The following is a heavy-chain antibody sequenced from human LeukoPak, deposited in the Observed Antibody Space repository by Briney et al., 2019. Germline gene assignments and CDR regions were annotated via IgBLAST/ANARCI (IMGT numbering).Heavy chain of an antibody. CDR3: ARKGVLAAAGTFDY. J-gene: IGHJ4*02. D-gene: IGHD6-13*01. CDR2: VDSSGST. CDR1: GGSISSYY. V-gene: IGHV4-4*07. Sequence: SETLSLTCTVSGGSISSYYWTWIRQPAGKGLEWIGRVDSSGSTNYNPSLKSRVTMSVDTSKNQFSLRLNSVTAADTAVYYCARKGVLAAAGTFDYWGQGTLVTVSS.